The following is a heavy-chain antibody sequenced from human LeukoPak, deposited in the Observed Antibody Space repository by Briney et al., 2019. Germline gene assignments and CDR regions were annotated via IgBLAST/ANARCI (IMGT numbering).Heavy chain of an antibody. CDR2: IYHSGST. D-gene: IGHD2-21*02. J-gene: IGHJ4*02. CDR1: GGSISSGGYS. CDR3: ASSYCGGDCSLVGPFDY. Sequence: SETLSLTCAVSGGSISSGGYSWSWIRQPPGKGLEWIGYIYHSGSTYYNPSLKSRVTISVDRSKNQFSLKLSSVTAADTAVYYCASSYCGGDCSLVGPFDYWGQGTLVTVSS. V-gene: IGHV4-30-2*01.